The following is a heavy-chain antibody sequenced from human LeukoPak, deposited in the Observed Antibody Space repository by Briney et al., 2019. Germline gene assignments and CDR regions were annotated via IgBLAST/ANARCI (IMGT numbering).Heavy chain of an antibody. CDR1: GFTFNNYW. CDR3: PRVYSRSGSSYNPSDY. J-gene: IGHJ4*02. Sequence: GGSLRLSCAASGFTFNNYWMTWVRQAPGGRVEWVSTIKADESEKYYVDSVKGRFTISRDNAKNSLFLQMNSLRVDDTAVYYCPRVYSRSGSSYNPSDYWRQGTLVTVSS. CDR2: IKADESEK. V-gene: IGHV3-7*01. D-gene: IGHD3-10*01.